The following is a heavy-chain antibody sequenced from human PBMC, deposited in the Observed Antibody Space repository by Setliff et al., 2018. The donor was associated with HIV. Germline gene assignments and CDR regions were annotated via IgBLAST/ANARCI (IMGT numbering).Heavy chain of an antibody. CDR2: IIPIFGTA. Sequence: GASVKVSCKAFGGTFSSYAISWVQQAPGQGLEWMGGIIPIFGTANYAQKFQGRVTITADESTSTAYMELSSLRSEDTAVYYCARPSDTAMVTVGYYYYGMDVWGQGTTVTVSS. J-gene: IGHJ6*02. D-gene: IGHD5-18*01. CDR1: GGTFSSYA. V-gene: IGHV1-69*13. CDR3: ARPSDTAMVTVGYYYYGMDV.